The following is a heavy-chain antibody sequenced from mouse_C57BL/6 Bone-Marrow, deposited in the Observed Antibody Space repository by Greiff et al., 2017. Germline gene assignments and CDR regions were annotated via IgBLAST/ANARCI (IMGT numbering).Heavy chain of an antibody. Sequence: VQLKESGPSLVRPSQTLSLTCTVTGFSINSDCYWIWIRQFPGNKLEYIGYTFYSGITYYNPSLESQTYITRDTSKNQFSLKLSSVTTEDTATYYCARGYYAHYYAMDYWGQGTSVTVSS. V-gene: IGHV3-3*01. CDR1: GFSINSDCY. CDR3: ARGYYAHYYAMDY. CDR2: TFYSGIT. J-gene: IGHJ4*01. D-gene: IGHD2-1*01.